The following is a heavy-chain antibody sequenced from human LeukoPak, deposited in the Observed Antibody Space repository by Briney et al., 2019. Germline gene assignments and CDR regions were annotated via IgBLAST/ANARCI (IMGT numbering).Heavy chain of an antibody. CDR1: GFTFSSYA. CDR2: ISYDGSNK. J-gene: IGHJ4*02. D-gene: IGHD3-22*01. V-gene: IGHV3-30*14. Sequence: PGRSLRLSCAASGFTFSSYAMHWVRQAPGKGLEWVAVISYDGSNKYYADSVKGRFTISRDNSKNTLYLQMNSLRAEDTAVYYCWYYDSSGYHDYWGQGTLVTVSS. CDR3: WYYDSSGYHDY.